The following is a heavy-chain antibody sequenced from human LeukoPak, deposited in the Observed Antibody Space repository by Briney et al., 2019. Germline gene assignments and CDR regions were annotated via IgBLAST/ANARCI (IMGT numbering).Heavy chain of an antibody. V-gene: IGHV3-21*01. Sequence: GGSLRLSCAASGFTFSSYCMNWVRQAPGMGLEWVASITPSSAYIYYADSVKGRFSISRDNANNSLSLHMNSLRAEDTAVYYCARASGTTGWYPAFDYWGQGVLVTVSS. J-gene: IGHJ4*02. CDR2: ITPSSAYI. D-gene: IGHD1-14*01. CDR1: GFTFSSYC. CDR3: ARASGTTGWYPAFDY.